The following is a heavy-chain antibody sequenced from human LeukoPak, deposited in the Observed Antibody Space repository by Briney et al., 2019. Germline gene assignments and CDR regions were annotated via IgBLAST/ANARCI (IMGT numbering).Heavy chain of an antibody. V-gene: IGHV3-23*01. CDR3: AKGDYDYIEMGYFDS. Sequence: PGGSLRLSCAASGFTSTNYAMNWVRQAPGRGLEWVAVLIGSSGSTDYADSVKGRFTISRDNSKNTVFLQMNSLRAEDTAIYYCAKGDYDYIEMGYFDSWGQGTLVTVSS. J-gene: IGHJ4*02. D-gene: IGHD5-12*01. CDR1: GFTSTNYA. CDR2: LIGSSGST.